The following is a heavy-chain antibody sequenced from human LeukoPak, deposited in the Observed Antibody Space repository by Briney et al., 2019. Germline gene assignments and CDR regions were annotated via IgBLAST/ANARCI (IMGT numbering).Heavy chain of an antibody. Sequence: PSETLSLTCTVSGGSISSYYWSWIRQPPGKGLEWIGYIYYSGSTNYNPSLKSRVTISVDTSKNQFSLKPSSVTAADTAVYYCASGTHYDFWSGYNYYGMNVWGQGTTVTVSS. CDR3: ASGTHYDFWSGYNYYGMNV. CDR1: GGSISSYY. V-gene: IGHV4-59*01. J-gene: IGHJ6*02. CDR2: IYYSGST. D-gene: IGHD3-3*01.